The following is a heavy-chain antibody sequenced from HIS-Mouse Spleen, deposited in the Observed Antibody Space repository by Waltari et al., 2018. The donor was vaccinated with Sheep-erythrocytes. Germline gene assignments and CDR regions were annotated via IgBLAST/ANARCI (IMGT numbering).Heavy chain of an antibody. CDR1: GGTFSSYA. CDR3: AQTGATTPHFDY. D-gene: IGHD1-26*01. J-gene: IGHJ4*02. CDR2: IIPLIGTA. Sequence: QVQLVQSGAEVKKPGSSVTVSCKASGGTFSSYAISWVRQAPGQGLEWMGRIIPLIGTANYAQKFQGRFTITADKSTSTAYMELSSLRSEDTAVYYCAQTGATTPHFDYWGQGTLVTVSS. V-gene: IGHV1-69*04.